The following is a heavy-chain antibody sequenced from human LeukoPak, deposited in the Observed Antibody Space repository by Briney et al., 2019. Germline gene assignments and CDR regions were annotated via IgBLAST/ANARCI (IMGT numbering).Heavy chain of an antibody. CDR2: INSDGSST. D-gene: IGHD5-18*01. CDR3: AKGGGYSYGKDWFDP. J-gene: IGHJ5*02. V-gene: IGHV3-74*01. Sequence: PGGSLRLSCAASGFTFSSYWMHWVRQAPGKGLVWVSRINSDGSSTSYADSVKGRFTISRDNSKNTLYLQMNSLRAEDTAVYYCAKGGGYSYGKDWFDPWGQGTLVTVSS. CDR1: GFTFSSYW.